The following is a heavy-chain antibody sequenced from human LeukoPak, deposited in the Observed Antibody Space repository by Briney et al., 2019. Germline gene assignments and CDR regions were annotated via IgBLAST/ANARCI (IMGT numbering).Heavy chain of an antibody. Sequence: GGSLRLSCAASGFTFSSYSMNWVRQAPGKGLEWVSSISSSSSYIYYADSVRGRFTISRDNAKNSLYLQMNSLRAEDTAVYYCARDRSGYSSGLDYWGQGTLVTVSS. CDR3: ARDRSGYSSGLDY. CDR2: ISSSSSYI. J-gene: IGHJ4*02. CDR1: GFTFSSYS. V-gene: IGHV3-21*01. D-gene: IGHD6-19*01.